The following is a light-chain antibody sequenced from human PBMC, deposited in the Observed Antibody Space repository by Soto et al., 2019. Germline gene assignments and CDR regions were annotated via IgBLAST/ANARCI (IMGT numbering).Light chain of an antibody. CDR1: QSVSSN. J-gene: IGKJ1*01. CDR2: GAS. CDR3: HQYNNWPPTWT. Sequence: EIAMTQSPATLSVSPGERATLSCRASQSVSSNLAWYQQKPGQAPRLLIYGASTRATGIPARFSGSGSGTEFTLTISSLQSEDSAVYSCHQYNNWPPTWTFGQGTKVEVK. V-gene: IGKV3-15*01.